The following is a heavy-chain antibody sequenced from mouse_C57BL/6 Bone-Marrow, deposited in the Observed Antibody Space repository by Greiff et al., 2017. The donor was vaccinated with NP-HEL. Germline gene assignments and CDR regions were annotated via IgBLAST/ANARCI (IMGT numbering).Heavy chain of an antibody. D-gene: IGHD2-2*01. J-gene: IGHJ3*01. CDR1: GFNIKDYY. V-gene: IGHV14-2*01. CDR2: IDPEDGET. Sequence: EVQLQQSGAELVKPGASVKLSCTASGFNIKDYYMHWVKQRTEQGLEWIGRIDPEDGETKSAPKFQGQATITAATSSNTAYLRLSGLTSEDTAVYYCAVGYDNWFAYWGQGTLVTVAA. CDR3: AVGYDNWFAY.